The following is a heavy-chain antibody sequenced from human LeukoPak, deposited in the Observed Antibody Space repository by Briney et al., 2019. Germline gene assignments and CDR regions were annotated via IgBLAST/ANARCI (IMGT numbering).Heavy chain of an antibody. CDR1: GFTFSSYA. D-gene: IGHD3-22*01. CDR3: AKQCGPYYDSSAYYSDY. CDR2: ISGSGGST. J-gene: IGHJ4*02. V-gene: IGHV3-23*01. Sequence: PGGSLRLSCAASGFTFSSYAMSWVRQAPGKGLEWVSIISGSGGSTYYADSVKGRFTISRDNSKNTLYFQMNSLRAEDTAVYYCAKQCGPYYDSSAYYSDYWGQGILVTVSS.